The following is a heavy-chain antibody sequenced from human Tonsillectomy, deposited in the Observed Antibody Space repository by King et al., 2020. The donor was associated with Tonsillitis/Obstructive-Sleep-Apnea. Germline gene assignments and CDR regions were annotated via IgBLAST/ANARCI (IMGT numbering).Heavy chain of an antibody. V-gene: IGHV2-70*11. Sequence: TLKESGPALVKPTQTLTLTCTFSGFSLSTSGMCVSWIRQPPGKALEWLARIDWDDDKYYSTSLTTRLTISKDTSKNQVGLTMTTMDPVDTATYYCARTDGYNFHRLYYFDYWGQGTLVTVSS. CDR3: ARTDGYNFHRLYYFDY. CDR2: IDWDDDK. J-gene: IGHJ4*02. CDR1: GFSLSTSGMC. D-gene: IGHD5-24*01.